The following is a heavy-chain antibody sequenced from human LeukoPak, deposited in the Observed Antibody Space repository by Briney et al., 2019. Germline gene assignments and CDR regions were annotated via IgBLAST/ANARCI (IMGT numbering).Heavy chain of an antibody. D-gene: IGHD3-10*01. V-gene: IGHV3-53*01. J-gene: IGHJ4*02. Sequence: GGSLRLSCAASGFIVSSDYMSWVRQAPGKGLEWVSVIYSGGSTYYADSVKGRFTISRDNSKNTLYLQMNSLRAEDTAVYYCARWGSGSYTDYWGQGTLVTVSS. CDR2: IYSGGST. CDR3: ARWGSGSYTDY. CDR1: GFIVSSDY.